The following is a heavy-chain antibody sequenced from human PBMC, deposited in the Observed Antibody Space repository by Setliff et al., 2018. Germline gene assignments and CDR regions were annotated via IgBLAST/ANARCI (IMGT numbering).Heavy chain of an antibody. Sequence: PSETLSLTCAVYGGSFSGYYWSWSRQPPGKGLEWIGEINHSGSTNYNPSLKSRVTISVDTSKNRFSLKLSSVTAADTAVYYCARDLEAYRYGAGWFDPWGQGTLVTVSS. V-gene: IGHV4-34*01. CDR1: GGSFSGYY. J-gene: IGHJ5*02. CDR3: ARDLEAYRYGAGWFDP. CDR2: INHSGST. D-gene: IGHD5-18*01.